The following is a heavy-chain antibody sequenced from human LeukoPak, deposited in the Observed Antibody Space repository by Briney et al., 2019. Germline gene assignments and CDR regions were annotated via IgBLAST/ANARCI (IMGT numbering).Heavy chain of an antibody. CDR3: ARVSQVDFWSGYYTGIWVNNWFDP. CDR1: GGTFSSYA. V-gene: IGHV1-69*13. J-gene: IGHJ5*02. D-gene: IGHD3-3*01. CDR2: IIPIFGTA. Sequence: ASVKVSCKASGGTFSSYAISWVRQAPGQGLEWMGGIIPIFGTANYAQKFQGRVTITADESTSTAYMELSSLRAEDTAVYYCARVSQVDFWSGYYTGIWVNNWFDPWGQGTLVTVSS.